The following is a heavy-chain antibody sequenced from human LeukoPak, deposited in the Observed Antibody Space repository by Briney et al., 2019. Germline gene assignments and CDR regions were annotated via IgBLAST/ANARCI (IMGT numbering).Heavy chain of an antibody. D-gene: IGHD3-3*01. Sequence: GGSLRLSCAASGFTVSSNYMSWVRQAPGVGLEWVSVIYSGGSTYYADSVKGRFTISRDNSKKTLYLQMNSLRAEDTAVYYCARDFGGLRYFDYWGQGTLVTVSS. CDR2: IYSGGST. V-gene: IGHV3-66*02. CDR3: ARDFGGLRYFDY. CDR1: GFTVSSNY. J-gene: IGHJ4*02.